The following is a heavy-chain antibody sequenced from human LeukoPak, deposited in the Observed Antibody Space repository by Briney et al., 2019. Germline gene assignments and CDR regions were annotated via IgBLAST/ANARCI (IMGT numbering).Heavy chain of an antibody. J-gene: IGHJ4*02. CDR1: GFTVSSNY. V-gene: IGHV3-53*01. CDR2: IYSGGST. CDR3: ATLGVTFGGVIAPH. D-gene: IGHD3-16*02. Sequence: GGSLRLSCAASGFTVSSNYMSWVRQAPGKGLEWVSVIYSGGSTYYADSVKGRFTISRDNSKNTLYLQMNSLRAEDTAVYYCATLGVTFGGVIAPHWGQGTLVTVSS.